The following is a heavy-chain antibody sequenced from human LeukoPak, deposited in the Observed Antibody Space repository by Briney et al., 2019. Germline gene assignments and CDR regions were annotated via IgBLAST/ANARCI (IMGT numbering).Heavy chain of an antibody. Sequence: SETLSLTCTVSGGSISNYYWTWIRQPAGKGLEWIGRIYTSGGTNYNPSLKSRVTISVDTSKNQFSLKLTSVTAADTAVYYCARHLRSVYDPRAFDYWGQGTLVTVSS. V-gene: IGHV4-4*07. CDR2: IYTSGGT. CDR1: GGSISNYY. D-gene: IGHD5/OR15-5a*01. CDR3: ARHLRSVYDPRAFDY. J-gene: IGHJ4*02.